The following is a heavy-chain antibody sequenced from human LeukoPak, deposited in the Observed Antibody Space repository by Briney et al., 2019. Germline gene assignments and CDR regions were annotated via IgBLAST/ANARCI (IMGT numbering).Heavy chain of an antibody. CDR2: ISGSGGDT. J-gene: IGHJ4*02. CDR3: AKDQNYESSGYYGGFDY. D-gene: IGHD3-22*01. V-gene: IGHV3-23*01. CDR1: GFSFSSHV. Sequence: GGSLRLSRAASGFSFSSHVMHWVRQAPGKGLEWVSGISGSGGDTYYADSVKGRFTISRDNSKNTLNLQMNSLRAEDTALYYCAKDQNYESSGYYGGFDYWGQGTLVTVSS.